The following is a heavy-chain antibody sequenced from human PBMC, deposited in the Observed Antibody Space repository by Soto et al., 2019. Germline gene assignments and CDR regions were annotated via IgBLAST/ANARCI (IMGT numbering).Heavy chain of an antibody. CDR3: IQSRCGGDCLQSYASYSYSGMDV. D-gene: IGHD2-21*02. V-gene: IGHV2-5*02. J-gene: IGHJ6*02. CDR2: IYWDDDK. Sequence: QITLKESGPTLVKPTQTLTLTCTFSAFSLSTGGVGVGWIRQPPGKALEWLALIYWDDDKRYSPSLRSRLTITKDTSKNQVVLTMTTMDPVDTATYYCIQSRCGGDCLQSYASYSYSGMDVWGQGTTVTVSS. CDR1: AFSLSTGGVG.